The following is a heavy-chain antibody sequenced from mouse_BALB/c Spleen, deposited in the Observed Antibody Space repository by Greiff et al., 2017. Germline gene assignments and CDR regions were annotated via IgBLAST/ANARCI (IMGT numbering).Heavy chain of an antibody. CDR1: GFTFSSYT. CDR3: TREGGDIEV. V-gene: IGHV5-6-4*01. Sequence: DVKLQESGGGLVKPGGSLKLSCAASGFTFSSYTMSWVRQTPGKRLEWVANISSGGSYTYYPDSVKGRFTISRDNAKKTLYLQMSSLKSEDTDMYYCTREGGDIEVWGAGTTGTVSS. J-gene: IGHJ1*01. D-gene: IGHD3-3*01. CDR2: ISSGGSYT.